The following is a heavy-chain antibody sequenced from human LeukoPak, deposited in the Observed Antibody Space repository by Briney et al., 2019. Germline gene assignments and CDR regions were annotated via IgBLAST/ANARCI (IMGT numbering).Heavy chain of an antibody. CDR2: IIPIFGTT. J-gene: IGHJ4*02. CDR1: GGTFSSYA. V-gene: IGHV1-69*05. Sequence: ASVKVSCKASGGTFSSYAISWVRQAPGQGLEWMGGIIPIFGTTNYAQKFQGRVTVTRDTSTSTVHMELSGLRSEDTAVYYCARDQEGFDYWGQGTLVTVSS. CDR3: ARDQEGFDY.